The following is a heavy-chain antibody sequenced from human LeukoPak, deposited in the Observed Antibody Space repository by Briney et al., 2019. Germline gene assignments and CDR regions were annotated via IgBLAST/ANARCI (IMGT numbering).Heavy chain of an antibody. CDR1: GLTFSAYK. J-gene: IGHJ1*01. Sequence: GGSLRLSCAASGLTFSAYKMHWVRQAPGKGLEWVSYISTSGTTKYYADSVKGRFTISRDNAKNSLYLQMNSLRDEDTSVYYCARGYSFGTLGVQHWGQGTLVTVSS. CDR2: ISTSGTTK. V-gene: IGHV3-48*02. D-gene: IGHD5-18*01. CDR3: ARGYSFGTLGVQH.